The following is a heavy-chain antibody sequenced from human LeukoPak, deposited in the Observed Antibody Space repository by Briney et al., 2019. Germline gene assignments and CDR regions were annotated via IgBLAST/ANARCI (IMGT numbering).Heavy chain of an antibody. J-gene: IGHJ5*02. D-gene: IGHD3-22*01. CDR3: ARGGTYSSGWYNWFDP. CDR1: GGSFSGYY. CDR2: INHSGST. V-gene: IGHV4-34*01. Sequence: SETLSLTCAVYGGSFSGYYWSWIRQPPGKGLEWIGEINHSGSTNYNPSLKSRVTISVDTSKNQFYLKLSSVTAADTAVYYCARGGTYSSGWYNWFDPWGQGTLVTVSS.